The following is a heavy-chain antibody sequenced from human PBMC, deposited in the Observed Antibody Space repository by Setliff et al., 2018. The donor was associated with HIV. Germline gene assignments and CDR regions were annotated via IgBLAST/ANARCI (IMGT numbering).Heavy chain of an antibody. D-gene: IGHD3-16*01. CDR2: IYSDGRT. V-gene: IGHV3-53*01. Sequence: TGGSLRLSCAASGFTVSDNHMTWVRQAPGKGLEWVSFIYSDGRTFYTDSVQGRFTISRDDSKNMLYLQMHSVRVDDTAAYYCAKGVKWLDPWGQGTLVTVSS. CDR3: AKGVKWLDP. J-gene: IGHJ5*02. CDR1: GFTVSDNH.